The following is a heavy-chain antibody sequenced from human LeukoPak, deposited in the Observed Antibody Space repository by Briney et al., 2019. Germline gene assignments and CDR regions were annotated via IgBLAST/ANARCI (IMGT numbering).Heavy chain of an antibody. D-gene: IGHD3-16*01. V-gene: IGHV4-59*01. CDR1: GDSISSYY. CDR3: ATSYYDYDRWDY. J-gene: IGHJ4*02. Sequence: SGTLSLTCSVSGDSISSYYWSWIRQPPGKGLEWIGYIYYSGTTKYNPSLESRVTISVDTSKSQFSLKVNSVTSADTAIYYCATSYYDYDRWDYWGQGALVTVSS. CDR2: IYYSGTT.